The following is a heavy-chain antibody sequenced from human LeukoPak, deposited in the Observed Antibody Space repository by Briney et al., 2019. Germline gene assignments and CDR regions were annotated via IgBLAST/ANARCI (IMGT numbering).Heavy chain of an antibody. CDR3: AKDRLFGSGLNGPHYYYGMDV. V-gene: IGHV3-30*18. CDR1: DFSFSNYG. D-gene: IGHD1-26*01. J-gene: IGHJ6*02. CDR2: ILYDGNNK. Sequence: PGGSLRLSCAASDFSFSNYGMHWVRQAPGKGLEWVAVILYDGNNKHYAESVKGRFTISRDNSNNMLYLQMNSLRPEETAVYYYAKDRLFGSGLNGPHYYYGMDVWGQGTTVTVSS.